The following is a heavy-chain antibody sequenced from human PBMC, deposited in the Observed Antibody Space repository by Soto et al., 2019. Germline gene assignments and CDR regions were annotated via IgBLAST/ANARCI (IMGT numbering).Heavy chain of an antibody. CDR3: ARNGGAAGTIYFDY. V-gene: IGHV4-59*01. CDR1: GGTLGNYG. CDR2: IYYSGST. D-gene: IGHD6-13*01. Sequence: PSEILCLSCSVVGGTLGNYGWSWILQPPGKGLEWIGYIYYSGSTNYNPSLKSRVTISVDTSKNQFSLKLSSVTAADTAVYYCARNGGAAGTIYFDYWGQGTLVTVSS. J-gene: IGHJ4*02.